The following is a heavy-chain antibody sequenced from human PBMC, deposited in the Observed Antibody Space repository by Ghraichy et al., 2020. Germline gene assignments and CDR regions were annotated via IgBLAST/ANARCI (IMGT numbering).Heavy chain of an antibody. CDR2: ISSSDSTL. CDR1: GFTFSSYE. Sequence: GGSLRLSCAASGFTFSSYEMLWVRRAPGKGLEWVSYISSSDSTLYYADSVKGRFTISRDNAKNSLYLQMNSLRVEDTAVYYCARGSSSWYRRNPDYWGQGTLVTVSS. D-gene: IGHD6-13*01. J-gene: IGHJ4*02. CDR3: ARGSSSWYRRNPDY. V-gene: IGHV3-48*03.